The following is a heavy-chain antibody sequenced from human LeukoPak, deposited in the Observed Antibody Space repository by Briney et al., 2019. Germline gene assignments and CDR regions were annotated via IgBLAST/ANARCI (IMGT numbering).Heavy chain of an antibody. CDR3: ARRFIEVHYAFDI. D-gene: IGHD3-10*01. J-gene: IGHJ3*02. CDR1: RGSISSTIFY. Sequence: PSESLSLTCSVSRGSISSTIFYWGWIRQSPGKGLEWFGSIFYVVATYYNPSLQSRVTMSVDTSKNQFSLKLTSVTAADTAVYYCARRFIEVHYAFDIWGQGTMVTVSS. V-gene: IGHV4-39*01. CDR2: IFYVVAT.